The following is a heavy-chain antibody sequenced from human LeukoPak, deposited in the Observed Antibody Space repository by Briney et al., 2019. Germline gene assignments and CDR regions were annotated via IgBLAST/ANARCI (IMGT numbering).Heavy chain of an antibody. V-gene: IGHV3-13*01. Sequence: GGSLRPSCAASGFTFSRCDMFWFREVPGKGLEWVSTIGTGGDIYYSDSVKGRFTISRENAKNSLYLQMNSLSAGDTAVYFCASGGIALSGIDLEDYWGQGTLVTVSS. D-gene: IGHD6-19*01. CDR3: ASGGIALSGIDLEDY. J-gene: IGHJ4*02. CDR2: IGTGGDI. CDR1: GFTFSRCD.